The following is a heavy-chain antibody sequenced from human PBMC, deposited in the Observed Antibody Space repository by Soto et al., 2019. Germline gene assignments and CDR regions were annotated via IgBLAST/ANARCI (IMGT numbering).Heavy chain of an antibody. CDR3: ARAHLYSSSWYRVGLNRIDY. CDR1: GYTLTSYG. D-gene: IGHD6-13*01. CDR2: ISAYNGDT. V-gene: IGHV1-18*01. Sequence: DSVKVSCKASGYTLTSYGISWVRQAPGQGLEWMGWISAYNGDTNYAQNLQGRVTMTTDTSTTTAYMELSSLRSEDTAVYYCARAHLYSSSWYRVGLNRIDYWSQGTLVTVSS. J-gene: IGHJ4*02.